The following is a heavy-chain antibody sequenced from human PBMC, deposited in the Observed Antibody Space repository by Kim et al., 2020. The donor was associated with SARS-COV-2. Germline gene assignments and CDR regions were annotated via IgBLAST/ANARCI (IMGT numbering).Heavy chain of an antibody. D-gene: IGHD3-22*01. Sequence: GGSLRLSCTASGFTFGDYAMSWVRQAPGKGLEWVGFIRSKAYGGTTEYAASVKGRFTISRDDSKRIAYLQMNSLKTEDTAVYYCTRDRYYDSSGPFDYWG. CDR1: GFTFGDYA. CDR2: IRSKAYGGTT. CDR3: TRDRYYDSSGPFDY. J-gene: IGHJ4*01. V-gene: IGHV3-49*04.